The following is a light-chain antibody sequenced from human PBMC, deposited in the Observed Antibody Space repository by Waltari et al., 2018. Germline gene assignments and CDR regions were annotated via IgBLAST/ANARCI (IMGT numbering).Light chain of an antibody. V-gene: IGLV2-11*01. J-gene: IGLJ2*01. CDR1: SSDVGGYKH. CDR3: CSYAGSYTYVI. CDR2: DVS. Sequence: QSALTQPRSVSGSPGQSVTISCTGTSSDVGGYKHVSWYQQHPGKAPKVMIYDVSKRPSGVPDRFSGSKSGNTASLTISGLQAEDEADYYCCSYAGSYTYVIFGGGTKLTVL.